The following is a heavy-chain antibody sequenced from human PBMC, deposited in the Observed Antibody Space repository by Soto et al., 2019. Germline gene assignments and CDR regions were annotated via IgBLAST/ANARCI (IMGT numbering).Heavy chain of an antibody. CDR3: AKGRGALTVVSNWFDP. CDR2: INWNSGIT. Sequence: EVQLVESGGGLVQPGRSLRLSCAATGFTFEDHAMHWIRQVPGKGLEWVAGINWNSGITGYADSVKGRFTISRDNANNSLHLEMNSLKSEDTALYYCAKGRGALTVVSNWFDPWGQGTLVTGSS. CDR1: GFTFEDHA. V-gene: IGHV3-9*01. D-gene: IGHD3-22*01. J-gene: IGHJ5*02.